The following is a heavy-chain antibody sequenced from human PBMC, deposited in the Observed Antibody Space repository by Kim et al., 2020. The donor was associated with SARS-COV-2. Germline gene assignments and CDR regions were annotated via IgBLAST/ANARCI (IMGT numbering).Heavy chain of an antibody. V-gene: IGHV3-21*01. Sequence: DSVKGRLTISRDNAKNSLYLQMNSLRAEDTAVYYCARDVLYYYGSGSYPHWGQGTLVTVSS. D-gene: IGHD3-10*01. J-gene: IGHJ4*02. CDR3: ARDVLYYYGSGSYPH.